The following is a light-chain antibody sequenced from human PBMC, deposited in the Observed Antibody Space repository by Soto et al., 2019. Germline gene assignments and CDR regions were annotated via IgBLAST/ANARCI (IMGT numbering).Light chain of an antibody. CDR2: ATS. CDR3: QQSYNTPIP. CDR1: RTIDNY. Sequence: EIQVTQSPSSLSASFGDRVTFTCRASRTIDNYLNWYQQKPGRAPELLVYATSSLQSGVPSRFTGGGSGTHFTLTISGLQPEDFATYFCQQSYNTPIPFGQRTRLEI. V-gene: IGKV1-39*01. J-gene: IGKJ5*01.